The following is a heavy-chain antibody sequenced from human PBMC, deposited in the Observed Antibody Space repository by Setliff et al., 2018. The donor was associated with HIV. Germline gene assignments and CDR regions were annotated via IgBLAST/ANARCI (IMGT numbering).Heavy chain of an antibody. CDR1: GGTFSSYA. CDR2: IIPILGIA. D-gene: IGHD3-9*01. Sequence: SVKVSCKASGGTFSSYAISWVRQAPGQGLEWMGGIIPILGIANYAQKFQGRVTITTDESTSTAYMELSSLRSEDTAVYYCARGHLDYNYWEDILGNWFDPWGQGTLVTVSS. J-gene: IGHJ5*02. V-gene: IGHV1-69*10. CDR3: ARGHLDYNYWEDILGNWFDP.